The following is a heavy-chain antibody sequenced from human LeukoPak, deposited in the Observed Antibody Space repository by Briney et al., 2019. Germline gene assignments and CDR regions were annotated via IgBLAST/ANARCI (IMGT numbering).Heavy chain of an antibody. CDR2: ISSSSSTI. Sequence: GGSLRLSCAASGFTFSSYSMNWVRQAPGKGLEWVSYISSSSSTIYYADSVKGRFTISRDNAKNSLYLQMNSLRDEDTAVYYCAKGEPMITMRYFQFWGHGTLVTVSA. V-gene: IGHV3-48*02. CDR1: GFTFSSYS. D-gene: IGHD3-22*01. CDR3: AKGEPMITMRYFQF. J-gene: IGHJ1*01.